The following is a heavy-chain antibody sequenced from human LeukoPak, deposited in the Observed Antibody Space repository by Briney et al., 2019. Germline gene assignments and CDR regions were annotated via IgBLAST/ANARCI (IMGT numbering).Heavy chain of an antibody. D-gene: IGHD3-9*01. CDR2: ISSSSSYI. CDR1: GFTFSSYS. J-gene: IGHJ3*02. V-gene: IGHV3-21*01. Sequence: GGSLRLSCAASGFTFSSYSMNWVRQAPGKGLEWVSSISSSSSYIYYADSVKGRFTISRDNAKNSLYLQMNSLRAEDTAVYYCARGGDLRYFDWLLFSDAFDIWGQGTMVTVSS. CDR3: ARGGDLRYFDWLLFSDAFDI.